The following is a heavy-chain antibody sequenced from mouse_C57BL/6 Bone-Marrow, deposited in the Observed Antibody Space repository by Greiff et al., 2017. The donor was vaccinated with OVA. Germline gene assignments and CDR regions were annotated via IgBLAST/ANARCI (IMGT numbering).Heavy chain of an antibody. CDR3: ARRAVVAPFAY. CDR1: GYTFTDSY. V-gene: IGHV1-19*01. J-gene: IGHJ3*01. CDR2: INPYNGGT. D-gene: IGHD1-1*01. Sequence: EVKLVESGPVLVKPGASVKMSCKASGYTFTDSYMNWVKQSHGKSLEWIGVINPYNGGTSYNQKFKGKATLTVDKSSSTAYMELNSLTSEDSAVYYCARRAVVAPFAYWGQGTLVTVSA.